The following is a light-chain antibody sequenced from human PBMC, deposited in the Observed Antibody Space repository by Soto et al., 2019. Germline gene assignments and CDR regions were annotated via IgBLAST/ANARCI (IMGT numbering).Light chain of an antibody. Sequence: DIVMTQSRGTLSVSPGERATLSCRASQSVSSSYLAWYQQKPGQAPRLLIYGASTRATDIPARFSGSGSGTEFTLTISSLQSEDFALYYCQQYNNWPLTFGGGTKVDIK. CDR2: GAS. CDR3: QQYNNWPLT. V-gene: IGKV3-15*01. J-gene: IGKJ4*01. CDR1: QSVSSSY.